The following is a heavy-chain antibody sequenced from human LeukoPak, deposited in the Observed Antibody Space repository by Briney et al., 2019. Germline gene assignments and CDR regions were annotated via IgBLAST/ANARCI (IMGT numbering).Heavy chain of an antibody. D-gene: IGHD3-22*01. Sequence: ASVKVSCKASGYTFTSFDINWVRQATGQGLEWTGWMNPNSGNTGYAQKFQGRVTMTRNTSISTAYMELSSLRSEDTAVYYCARGGDSSGYYYRSWFDPWGQGTLVTVSS. CDR3: ARGGDSSGYYYRSWFDP. J-gene: IGHJ5*02. CDR2: MNPNSGNT. CDR1: GYTFTSFD. V-gene: IGHV1-8*01.